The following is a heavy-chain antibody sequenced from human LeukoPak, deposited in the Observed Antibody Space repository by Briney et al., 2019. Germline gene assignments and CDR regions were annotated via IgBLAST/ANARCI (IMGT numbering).Heavy chain of an antibody. Sequence: PSETLSLTCTVSGGSISSYYWSWIRQPPGKGPEWIGYIYYSGSTNYNPSLKSRVTISVDTSKNQLSLKLNSVTAADTAVYYCARSYYGSGSYSVLLDYWGQGTLVTVSS. CDR2: IYYSGST. CDR1: GGSISSYY. CDR3: ARSYYGSGSYSVLLDY. J-gene: IGHJ4*02. D-gene: IGHD3-10*01. V-gene: IGHV4-59*01.